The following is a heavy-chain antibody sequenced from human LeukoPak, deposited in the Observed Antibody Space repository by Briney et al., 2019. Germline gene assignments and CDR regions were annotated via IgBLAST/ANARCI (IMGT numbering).Heavy chain of an antibody. CDR3: ARGVLRYFDWLTPCYYYMDV. D-gene: IGHD3-9*01. J-gene: IGHJ6*03. V-gene: IGHV1-8*01. Sequence: ASVKVSCKASGYTFTSYDINWVRQATGQGLEWMGWMNPNSGNTGYAQKFQGRVTMTRNTSISTAYMELSSLRSEDTAVYYCARGVLRYFDWLTPCYYYMDVWGKGTTVTVSS. CDR2: MNPNSGNT. CDR1: GYTFTSYD.